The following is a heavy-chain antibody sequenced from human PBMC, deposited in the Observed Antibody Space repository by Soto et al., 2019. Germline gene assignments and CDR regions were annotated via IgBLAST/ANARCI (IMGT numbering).Heavy chain of an antibody. CDR3: ASINYYGSGSYRYYYGMDA. D-gene: IGHD3-10*01. V-gene: IGHV4-34*01. CDR2: INHSGST. J-gene: IGHJ6*02. Sequence: SETLSLTCAVYGGSFSGYYWSWIRQPPGKGLEWIGEINHSGSTNYNPSLKSRVTISVDTSKNQFSLKLSSVTAADTAVYYCASINYYGSGSYRYYYGMDAWGQGTTVTVSS. CDR1: GGSFSGYY.